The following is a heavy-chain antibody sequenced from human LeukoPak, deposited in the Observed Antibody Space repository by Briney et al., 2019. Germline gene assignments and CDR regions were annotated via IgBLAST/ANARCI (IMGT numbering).Heavy chain of an antibody. CDR2: IDWNSGSL. CDR1: GFTFDAYA. Sequence: GGPLRLSCAASGFTFDAYAMHWVRQAPGKGLEWVSGIDWNSGSLGYADSVKGRFTISRDRTKNSLYLRMNSLRLEDTALYYCAKSGSGNLYYFDFWGQGIQVTVSS. V-gene: IGHV3-9*01. D-gene: IGHD3-10*01. CDR3: AKSGSGNLYYFDF. J-gene: IGHJ4*02.